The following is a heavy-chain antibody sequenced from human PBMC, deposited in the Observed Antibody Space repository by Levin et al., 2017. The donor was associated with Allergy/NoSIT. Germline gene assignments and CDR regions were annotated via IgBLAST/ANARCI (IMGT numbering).Heavy chain of an antibody. J-gene: IGHJ4*02. Sequence: SVKVSCMASGVTSSNYAITWVRQAPGQGLEWMGGIFPIFGPASYAQKFQGRVTILADESTSTSYMELNNLGFEDTAVYYCARDGVGAANFDHWGQGTLVTVSS. V-gene: IGHV1-69*13. CDR3: ARDGVGAANFDH. CDR2: IFPIFGPA. CDR1: GVTSSNYA. D-gene: IGHD1-26*01.